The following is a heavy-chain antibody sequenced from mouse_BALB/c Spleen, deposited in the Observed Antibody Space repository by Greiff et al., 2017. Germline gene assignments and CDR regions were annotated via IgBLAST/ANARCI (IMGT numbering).Heavy chain of an antibody. J-gene: IGHJ3*01. Sequence: DVQLVESGGGLVKPGGSLKLSCAASGFTFSDYYMYWVRQTPEKRLEWVATISDGGSYTYYPDSVKGRFTISRDNAKNNLYLQMSSLKSEDTAMYYCAREDDYGRSCFAYWGQGTLVTVSA. CDR1: GFTFSDYY. D-gene: IGHD2-4*01. CDR3: AREDDYGRSCFAY. CDR2: ISDGGSYT. V-gene: IGHV5-4*02.